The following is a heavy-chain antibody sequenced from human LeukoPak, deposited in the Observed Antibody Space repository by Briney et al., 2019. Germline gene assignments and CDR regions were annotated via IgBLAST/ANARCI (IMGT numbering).Heavy chain of an antibody. CDR2: MDPNNGKT. CDR3: ARGPGSGWPFDQ. CDR1: GYTFTSYE. J-gene: IGHJ4*02. Sequence: ASVTVSFKASGYTFTSYEINWVRQATGQGPEWMGWMDPNNGKTGYAQKFQGRVTMTRNTSIRTAYMELSSLTSEDTAVYYCARGPGSGWPFDQWGQGTLVTVSS. V-gene: IGHV1-8*01. D-gene: IGHD6-19*01.